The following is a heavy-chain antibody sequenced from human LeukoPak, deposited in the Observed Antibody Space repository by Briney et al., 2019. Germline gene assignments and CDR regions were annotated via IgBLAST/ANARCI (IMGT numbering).Heavy chain of an antibody. Sequence: PSETLSLTCTVSGGSISSYYWSWIRQPPGKGLEGIGYIYYSGSTNYNPSLKSRVTISVDTSKNQFSLKLSSVTAADTAVYYCARQGPWKYYDFWSGYPDYWGQGTLVTVSS. CDR2: IYYSGST. D-gene: IGHD3-3*01. J-gene: IGHJ4*02. CDR3: ARQGPWKYYDFWSGYPDY. V-gene: IGHV4-59*08. CDR1: GGSISSYY.